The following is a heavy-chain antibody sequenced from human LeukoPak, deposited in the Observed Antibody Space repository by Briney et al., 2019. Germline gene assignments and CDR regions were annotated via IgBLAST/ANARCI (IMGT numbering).Heavy chain of an antibody. CDR2: IYPGDSDT. Sequence: GESLKISFKGSGSSFTSYWIGWVRQMPGKGLEWMGIIYPGDSDTRYSPSFQGQVTISADKSISTAYLQWSSLKASDTVMYYCARSPQPGTQYYFDYWGQGTLVTVSS. CDR3: ARSPQPGTQYYFDY. D-gene: IGHD1-1*01. CDR1: GSSFTSYW. J-gene: IGHJ4*02. V-gene: IGHV5-51*01.